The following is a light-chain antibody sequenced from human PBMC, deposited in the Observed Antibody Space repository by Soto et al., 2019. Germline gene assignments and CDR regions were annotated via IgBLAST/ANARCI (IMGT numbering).Light chain of an antibody. CDR1: QSVRSW. CDR2: DAS. CDR3: QQYDNYPLT. V-gene: IGKV1-5*01. J-gene: IGKJ4*01. Sequence: DIQMTQSPSTLSASVGDRVTITCRASQSVRSWLAWYQQKPGSAPKFLIYDASSLESGVLSRFSGSGSGTEFSLTISNLQPDDFATYYCQQYDNYPLTFGGGTKVEI.